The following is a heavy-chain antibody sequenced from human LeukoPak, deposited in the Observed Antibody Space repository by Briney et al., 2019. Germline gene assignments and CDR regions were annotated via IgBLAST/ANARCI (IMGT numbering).Heavy chain of an antibody. Sequence: QTSETLSLTCTASGGSISSSSYYWGWIRQPPGKGLEWIGSIYYSGSTYYNPSLKSRVTISVDTSKNQFSLKLSSVTAADTAVYYCARAILMIGTYYFDYWGQGTLVTVSS. V-gene: IGHV4-39*01. J-gene: IGHJ4*02. CDR2: IYYSGST. CDR1: GGSISSSSYY. CDR3: ARAILMIGTYYFDY. D-gene: IGHD3-22*01.